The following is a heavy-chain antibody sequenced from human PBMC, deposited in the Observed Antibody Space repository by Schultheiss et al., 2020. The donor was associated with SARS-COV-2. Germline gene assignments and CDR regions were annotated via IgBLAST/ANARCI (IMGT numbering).Heavy chain of an antibody. J-gene: IGHJ5*02. CDR2: IYYSGST. CDR3: ARLTVTNWFDP. V-gene: IGHV4-38-2*01. CDR1: GYSISSGYY. D-gene: IGHD4-17*01. Sequence: SETLSLTCAVSGYSISSGYYWGWIRQPPGKGLEWIGSIYYSGSTYYNPSLKSRVTISVDTSKNQFSLKLSSVTAADTAVYYCARLTVTNWFDPWGQGTLVTVSS.